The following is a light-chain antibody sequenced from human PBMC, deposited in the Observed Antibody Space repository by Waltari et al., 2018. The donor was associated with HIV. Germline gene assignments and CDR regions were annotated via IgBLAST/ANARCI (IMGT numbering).Light chain of an antibody. J-gene: IGKJ1*01. CDR2: ATS. CDR1: QSITSY. CDR3: QQSYNSPWT. V-gene: IGKV1-39*01. Sequence: DIQMTQSPSSLSASVGDRVTITCLASQSITSYLTWYQQKPGKAPNLLIYATSSLQSAVPSRFSGSGYGTDFTLTISSLQPEDSATYYCQQSYNSPWTFGQGTKVEI.